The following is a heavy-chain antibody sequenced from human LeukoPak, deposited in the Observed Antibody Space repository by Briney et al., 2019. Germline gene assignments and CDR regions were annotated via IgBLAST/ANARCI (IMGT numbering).Heavy chain of an antibody. J-gene: IGHJ4*02. D-gene: IGHD6-25*01. CDR3: ARVLTAAGLDF. Sequence: SETLSLTCAVSGGSISSGGYSWSRIRQPPGKGLEWIGYIYHSGSTYYNPSLRSRLTISQDTSKNQFSLKVSSVTAADTAFYYCARVLTAAGLDFWGQGTLVTVSS. V-gene: IGHV4-30-2*01. CDR2: IYHSGST. CDR1: GGSISSGGYS.